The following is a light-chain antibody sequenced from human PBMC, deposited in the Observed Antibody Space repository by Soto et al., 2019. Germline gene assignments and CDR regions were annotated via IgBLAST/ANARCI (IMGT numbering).Light chain of an antibody. J-gene: IGLJ2*01. CDR1: SSDVGSYNL. Sequence: QSVLTQPASVSGSPGQSITISCPGTSSDVGSYNLVSWYQQHPGKAPKLMIYEVSKRPSGVSNRFSGSKSGNTASLTISGLQAEDEADYYCCAYAGSYVVFGGGTKLTVL. CDR3: CAYAGSYVV. CDR2: EVS. V-gene: IGLV2-23*02.